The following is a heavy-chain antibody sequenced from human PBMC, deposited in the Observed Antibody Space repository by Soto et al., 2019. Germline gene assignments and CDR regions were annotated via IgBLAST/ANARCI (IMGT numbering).Heavy chain of an antibody. CDR2: ISYDGSNK. CDR1: GFTFSSYA. CDR3: ARDGGRRRGEGLFDY. D-gene: IGHD3-10*01. V-gene: IGHV3-30-3*01. Sequence: GGSLRLSCAASGFTFSSYAMHWVRQAPGKGLEWVAVISYDGSNKYYADSVKGRFTISRDNSKNTLYLQMNSLRAEDTAVYYCARDGGRRRGEGLFDYWGQGTLVTVSS. J-gene: IGHJ4*02.